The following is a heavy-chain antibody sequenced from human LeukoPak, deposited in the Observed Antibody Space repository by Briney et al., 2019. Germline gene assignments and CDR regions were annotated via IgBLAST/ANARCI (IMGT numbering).Heavy chain of an antibody. CDR1: GGSISSYY. D-gene: IGHD6-6*01. V-gene: IGHV4-59*01. J-gene: IGHJ4*02. CDR2: IYYSGST. CDR3: ARVDPHSSSTLEVFDY. Sequence: SETLSLTCTVSGGSISSYYWSWIRQPPGKGLEWIGYIYYSGSTNYNPSLKSRVTISVDTSKNQFSLKLSSVTAADTAVYYCARVDPHSSSTLEVFDYWGQGTLVTVSS.